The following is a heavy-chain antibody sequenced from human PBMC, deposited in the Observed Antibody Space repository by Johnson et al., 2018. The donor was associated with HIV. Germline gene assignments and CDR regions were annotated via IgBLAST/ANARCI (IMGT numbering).Heavy chain of an antibody. CDR1: GFTFSSYA. CDR3: AKGLYNWNDELDAFDI. CDR2: ISSNGGST. V-gene: IGHV3-64*01. Sequence: VQLVESGGGLVQPGGSLRLSCAASGFTFSSYAMHWVRQAPGKGLEYVSAISSNGGSTYYANSVKGRFTISRDNSKNTLYLQMNSLRAEDTAVYYCAKGLYNWNDELDAFDIWGQGTMVTVSS. J-gene: IGHJ3*02. D-gene: IGHD1-20*01.